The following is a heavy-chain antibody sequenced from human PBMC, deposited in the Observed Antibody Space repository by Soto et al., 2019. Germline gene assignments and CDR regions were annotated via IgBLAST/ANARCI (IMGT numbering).Heavy chain of an antibody. D-gene: IGHD6-13*01. V-gene: IGHV3-30-3*01. J-gene: IGHJ4*02. CDR1: GFTFSSYA. CDR2: ISYDGSNK. CDR3: ARASRAAAGKVYFDY. Sequence: QVQLVESGGGVVQPGRSLRLSCAASGFTFSSYAMHWVRQAPGKGLEWVAVISYDGSNKYYADSVKGRFTISRDNSKNTLYLQMNSLRAEDTAVYYCARASRAAAGKVYFDYWGQGTLVTVSS.